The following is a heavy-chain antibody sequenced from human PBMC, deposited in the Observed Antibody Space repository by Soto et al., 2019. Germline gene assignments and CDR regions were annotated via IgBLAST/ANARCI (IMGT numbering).Heavy chain of an antibody. V-gene: IGHV3-23*01. J-gene: IGHJ4*02. Sequence: EVQLLESGGGLVQPGGSLRLSCAASEFTFSNYAMSWVRQAPGKGLEWVSAISYGGGTTYYADSVKGRFTISRDNSKNTLCLQMNSLRAEDTAVYYCAKNPGYYYDSTGYPFDYWGQGTLVTVSS. CDR3: AKNPGYYYDSTGYPFDY. CDR1: EFTFSNYA. CDR2: ISYGGGTT. D-gene: IGHD3-22*01.